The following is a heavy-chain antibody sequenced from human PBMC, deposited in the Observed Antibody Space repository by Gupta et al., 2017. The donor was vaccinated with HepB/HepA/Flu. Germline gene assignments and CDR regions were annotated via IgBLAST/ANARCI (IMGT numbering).Heavy chain of an antibody. CDR2: INHSGST. V-gene: IGHV4-34*01. CDR3: ARGPLSNMVRGAPGLPTWFDP. D-gene: IGHD3-10*01. CDR1: GGSFSGYY. J-gene: IGHJ5*02. Sequence: QVQLQQWGAGLLKPSETLSLTCAVYGGSFSGYYWSWIRQPPGKGPEWIGEINHSGSTNYNPSLKRRVTISVDTSKNQFSLKLSSVTAADTAVYYCARGPLSNMVRGAPGLPTWFDPWGQGTLVTVSS.